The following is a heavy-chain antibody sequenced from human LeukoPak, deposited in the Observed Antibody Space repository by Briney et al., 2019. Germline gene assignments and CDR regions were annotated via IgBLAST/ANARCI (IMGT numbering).Heavy chain of an antibody. CDR1: GYRFTDYW. J-gene: IGHJ6*02. D-gene: IGHD1-7*01. Sequence: GESLKISCKGSGYRFTDYWIGWVRQMPGKGLEWMGIIYPGDSDTRYSPTFQGQVTISADKSINTAHLQWSSLKASDTAMYYCARGAAGTTRDYYYFGLDVSGQGTTVRVFS. V-gene: IGHV5-51*01. CDR3: ARGAAGTTRDYYYFGLDV. CDR2: IYPGDSDT.